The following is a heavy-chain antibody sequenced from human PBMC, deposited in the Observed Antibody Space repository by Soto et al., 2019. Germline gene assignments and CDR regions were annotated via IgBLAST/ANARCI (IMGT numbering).Heavy chain of an antibody. J-gene: IGHJ6*02. CDR2: ISGSGGST. CDR1: GFTFSSYA. V-gene: IGHV3-23*01. CDR3: AKGPIVVVPAAKAHYCGMDV. D-gene: IGHD2-2*01. Sequence: GGSLRLSCAASGFTFSSYAMSWVRQAPGKGLEWVSAISGSGGSTYYADSVKGRFTISRDNSKNTLYLQMNSLRAEDTAVYYCAKGPIVVVPAAKAHYCGMDVWGQGTTVTVSS.